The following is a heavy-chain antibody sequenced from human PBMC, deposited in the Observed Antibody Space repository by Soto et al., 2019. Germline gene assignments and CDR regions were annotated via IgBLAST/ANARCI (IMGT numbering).Heavy chain of an antibody. CDR3: ARGARGSGYDITYYYYYMDV. V-gene: IGHV3-48*01. J-gene: IGHJ6*03. CDR1: GFTFSSYS. Sequence: AGGSLRLSCAASGFTFSSYSMNWVRQAPGKGLEWVSYISSSSSTIYYADSVKGRFTISRDNAKNSLYLQMNSLRAEDTAVYYCARGARGSGYDITYYYYYMDVWGKGTTVTVSS. D-gene: IGHD5-12*01. CDR2: ISSSSSTI.